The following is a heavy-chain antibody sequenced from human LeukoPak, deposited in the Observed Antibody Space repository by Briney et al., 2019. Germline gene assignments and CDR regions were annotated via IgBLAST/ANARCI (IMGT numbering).Heavy chain of an antibody. CDR3: ARARGYSYAYPDY. Sequence: SETLSLICTVSGDSMSSYYWSWIRQPPGKGLEWIGYIYYSGSTDYNPSLKSRVTISVDTSKNQFSLKLSSVTAADTAVYYCARARGYSYAYPDYWGQGTLVTVSS. CDR2: IYYSGST. D-gene: IGHD5-18*01. J-gene: IGHJ4*02. V-gene: IGHV4-59*08. CDR1: GDSMSSYY.